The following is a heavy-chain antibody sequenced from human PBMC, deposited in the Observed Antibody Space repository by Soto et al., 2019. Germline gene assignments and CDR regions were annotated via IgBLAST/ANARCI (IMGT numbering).Heavy chain of an antibody. CDR1: GGSFSGYY. V-gene: IGHV4-34*01. J-gene: IGHJ6*02. CDR2: INHSGST. D-gene: IGHD6-6*01. Sequence: PSETLSLTCAVYGGSFSGYYWSWIRQPPGKGLEWIGEINHSGSTNYNPSLKSRVTISVDTSKNQFSLKLSSVTAADTAVYYCARGRSGRAYSSSSRYYYGMDVWGQGTTVTVSS. CDR3: ARGRSGRAYSSSSRYYYGMDV.